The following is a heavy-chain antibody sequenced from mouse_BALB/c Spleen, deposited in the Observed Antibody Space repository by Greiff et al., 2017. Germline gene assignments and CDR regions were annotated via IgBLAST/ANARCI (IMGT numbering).Heavy chain of an antibody. Sequence: DVKLVESGGGLVQPGGSRKLSCAASGFTFSSFGMHWVRQAPEKGLEWVAYISSGSSTIYYADTVKGRFTISRDNPKNTLFLQMTSLRSEDTAMYYCARKDYRYDRDAMDYWGQGTSVTVSS. V-gene: IGHV5-17*02. CDR2: ISSGSSTI. J-gene: IGHJ4*01. D-gene: IGHD2-14*01. CDR1: GFTFSSFG. CDR3: ARKDYRYDRDAMDY.